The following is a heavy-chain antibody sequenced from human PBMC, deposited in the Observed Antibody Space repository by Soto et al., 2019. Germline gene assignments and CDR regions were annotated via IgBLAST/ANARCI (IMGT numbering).Heavy chain of an antibody. D-gene: IGHD5-12*01. V-gene: IGHV3-30*01. J-gene: IGHJ4*02. CDR3: AADLGNTGYDGHDC. CDR1: GLTFSRYA. Sequence: QVQLVESGGGVVQPGRSLRLSCAASGLTFSRYAMHWVRQAPGKGLEWVAVIIYDGSNKHYADSVQGRFTIYRDNSKNTLYLPMNSLRAEDTAVYYCAADLGNTGYDGHDCWGQGTRVNVSS. CDR2: IIYDGSNK.